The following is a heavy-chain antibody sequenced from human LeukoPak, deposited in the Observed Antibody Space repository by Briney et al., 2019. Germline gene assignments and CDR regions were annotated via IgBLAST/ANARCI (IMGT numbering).Heavy chain of an antibody. Sequence: GASVKVSCKASGGTFSSYTISWVRQAPGQGLEWMGRIIPILGIANYAQKFQGRVTITADKSTSTAYMELSSLRSEDTAVYYCARDLDPYSGYDPHYDYWGQGTLVTVSS. D-gene: IGHD5-12*01. J-gene: IGHJ4*02. CDR1: GGTFSSYT. V-gene: IGHV1-69*04. CDR3: ARDLDPYSGYDPHYDY. CDR2: IIPILGIA.